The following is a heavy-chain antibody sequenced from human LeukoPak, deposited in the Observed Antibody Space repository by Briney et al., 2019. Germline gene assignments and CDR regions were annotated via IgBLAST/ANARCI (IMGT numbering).Heavy chain of an antibody. CDR2: IYYSGST. Sequence: SETLSLTCTVSGGSISSYYWSWIRQPPGKGLDWIGYIYYSGSTNYNPSLKSRVAISVDTSKNQFSLKLSSVTAADTAVYYCARYDILTGYYHAEYFQHWGQGTLVTVSS. J-gene: IGHJ1*01. CDR1: GGSISSYY. D-gene: IGHD3-9*01. CDR3: ARYDILTGYYHAEYFQH. V-gene: IGHV4-59*01.